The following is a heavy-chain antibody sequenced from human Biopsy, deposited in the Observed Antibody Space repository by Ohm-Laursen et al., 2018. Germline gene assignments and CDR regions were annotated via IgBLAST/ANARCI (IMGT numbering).Heavy chain of an antibody. CDR2: NIPILGTG. V-gene: IGHV1-69*06. CDR1: GYTFTSYG. Sequence: SSVKVSCNTSGYTFTSYGISWVRQAPGQGLEWLGGNIPILGTGNYAQKFQDRVTVAADTSTSTATMELRSLRSDDTAVYYCATKLTGYFHHWGQGTLVSVSS. D-gene: IGHD3-9*01. J-gene: IGHJ1*01. CDR3: ATKLTGYFHH.